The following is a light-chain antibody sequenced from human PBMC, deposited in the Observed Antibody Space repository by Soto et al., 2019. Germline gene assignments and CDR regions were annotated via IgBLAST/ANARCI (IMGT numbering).Light chain of an antibody. V-gene: IGLV4-69*01. Sequence: QSVLTQSPSASASLGASVKLTCTLSSGHSSYAIAWHQQQPEKGPRYLMKLDSDGSHTKGDAIPDRFSGSSSGAESYLTISSLQSEDEADYYCQTWCTGIHVVFGGGTKLTVL. CDR2: LDSDGSH. CDR1: SGHSSYA. J-gene: IGLJ2*01. CDR3: QTWCTGIHVV.